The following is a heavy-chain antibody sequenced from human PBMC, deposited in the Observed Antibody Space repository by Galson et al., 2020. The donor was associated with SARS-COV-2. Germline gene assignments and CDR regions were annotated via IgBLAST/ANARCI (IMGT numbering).Heavy chain of an antibody. D-gene: IGHD2-15*01. Sequence: GGSLRLSCAASGFTLSTYWMSWVRQAPGKGLDWVANINQDGSRMYYVDSVRGRFTISRDNAKNSLSRQMSSLRAEDTAVYYCARIFCSGGSCFYDYWGQGTLVTVSS. CDR2: INQDGSRM. CDR3: ARIFCSGGSCFYDY. J-gene: IGHJ4*02. CDR1: GFTLSTYW. V-gene: IGHV3-7*01.